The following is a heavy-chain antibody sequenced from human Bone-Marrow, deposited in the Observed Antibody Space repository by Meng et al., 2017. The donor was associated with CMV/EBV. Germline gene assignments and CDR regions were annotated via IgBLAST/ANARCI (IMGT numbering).Heavy chain of an antibody. CDR3: ARLLGSSAEDY. V-gene: IGHV1-8*01. CDR2: MNPNSGNT. J-gene: IGHJ4*02. CDR1: GYTFTTYD. Sequence: ASVKVSSKASGYTFTTYDINWVRQATGQGLEWMGWMNPNSGNTGYAQKFQGRVTMTRNTSISKAYLELSSLRSEDTAVYYCARLLGSSAEDYWGQGTLVTVSS. D-gene: IGHD6-6*01.